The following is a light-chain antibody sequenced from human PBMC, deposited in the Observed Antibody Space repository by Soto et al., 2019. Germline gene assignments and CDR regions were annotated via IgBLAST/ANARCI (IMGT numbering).Light chain of an antibody. V-gene: IGLV2-8*01. Sequence: QSALTQPPSASGSPGQSVTISCTGTSSDVGGYNYVSRYQQHPGKAPKLMIYEVSERPSGVPDRFSGSKSSNTASLTVSGLQAEDEADYYCSSYAGSNNFVFGTGTKV. CDR1: SSDVGGYNY. CDR2: EVS. CDR3: SSYAGSNNFV. J-gene: IGLJ1*01.